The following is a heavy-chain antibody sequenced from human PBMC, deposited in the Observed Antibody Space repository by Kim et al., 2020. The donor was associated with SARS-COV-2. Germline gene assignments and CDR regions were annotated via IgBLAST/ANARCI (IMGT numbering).Heavy chain of an antibody. CDR2: IYPGDSHV. D-gene: IGHD3-9*01. J-gene: IGHJ3*01. CDR1: GYSFTSHW. CDR3: ARPQGRSLTDPPEAFDV. V-gene: IGHV5-51*01. Sequence: GESLKISCRTSGYSFTSHWIGWVRQKPGKALEYIGVIYPGDSHVRYSPSFQGQVVISADESISTAYLWWTNLKASDTAIYYCARPQGRSLTDPPEAFDVWGQGTMVTVSS.